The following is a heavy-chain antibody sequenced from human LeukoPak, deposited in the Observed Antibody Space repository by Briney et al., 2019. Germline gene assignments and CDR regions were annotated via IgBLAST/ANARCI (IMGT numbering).Heavy chain of an antibody. Sequence: SQTLSLTCTVSGGSISSGSYYWSWIRQPAGKGLEWIGRIYTSGSTNYNPSLKSRVTISVDTSKNQFSLKLSPVTAADTAVYYCARDRIAAAHDAFDIWGQGTMVTVSS. CDR2: IYTSGST. J-gene: IGHJ3*02. D-gene: IGHD6-13*01. CDR1: GGSISSGSYY. V-gene: IGHV4-61*02. CDR3: ARDRIAAAHDAFDI.